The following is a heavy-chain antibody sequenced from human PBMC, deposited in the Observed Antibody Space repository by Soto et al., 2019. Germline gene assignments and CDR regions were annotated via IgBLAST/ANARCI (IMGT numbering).Heavy chain of an antibody. V-gene: IGHV4-4*02. CDR3: ARDTGWGLGY. D-gene: IGHD6-19*01. Sequence: LSLNSATGTESSITNYDWTWVRQPPGKGLEWIAEIYYSGGTSYNPSLKSRVTISMDKSKNQFSLNLTSVTAADTAMYYCARDTGWGLGYWGQGTLVTVSA. CDR2: IYYSGGT. CDR1: TESSITNYD. J-gene: IGHJ4*02.